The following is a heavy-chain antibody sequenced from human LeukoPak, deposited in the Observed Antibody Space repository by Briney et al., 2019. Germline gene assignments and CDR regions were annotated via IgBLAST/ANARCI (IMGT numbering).Heavy chain of an antibody. V-gene: IGHV3-53*01. CDR3: ARHQSSGWTSAFDY. D-gene: IGHD6-19*01. CDR2: IFTAGST. Sequence: GGSLRLSCAASGFTVSSNYMSWVRQAPRKGLEWVSIIFTAGSTYYADSVKGRFTISRDNSKNTLYVQMNNLRAEDTAVYYCARHQSSGWTSAFDYWGQGTLVTVSS. J-gene: IGHJ4*02. CDR1: GFTVSSNY.